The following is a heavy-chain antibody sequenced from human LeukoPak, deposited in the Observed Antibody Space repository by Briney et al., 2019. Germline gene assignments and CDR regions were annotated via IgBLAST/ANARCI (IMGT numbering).Heavy chain of an antibody. J-gene: IGHJ6*03. V-gene: IGHV4-59*02. Sequence: PSETLSLTCTVSGGSVSSYYWNWIRQPPGKGLEWIGYIYYSGHSNYNPSLRSRITMSVDTSNNHFSLKLSSVTAADTAVYYCARSTSYYYQYMDVWGKGTTVTVSS. CDR1: GGSVSSYY. CDR3: ARSTSYYYQYMDV. CDR2: IYYSGHS.